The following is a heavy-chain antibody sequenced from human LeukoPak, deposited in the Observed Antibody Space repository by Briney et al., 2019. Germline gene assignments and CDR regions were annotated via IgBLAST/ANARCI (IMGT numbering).Heavy chain of an antibody. V-gene: IGHV3-48*01. J-gene: IGHJ5*02. D-gene: IGHD4-17*01. Sequence: GGSLRLSCAASGFTFRTYSMNWVRQAPGKGLEWVSYISSSSSTIYYADSVKGRFTISRDNVKNSLYLQMNSLRAEDTAVYYCARTTVTTGRTNWFDPWGQGTLVTVSS. CDR3: ARTTVTTGRTNWFDP. CDR2: ISSSSSTI. CDR1: GFTFRTYS.